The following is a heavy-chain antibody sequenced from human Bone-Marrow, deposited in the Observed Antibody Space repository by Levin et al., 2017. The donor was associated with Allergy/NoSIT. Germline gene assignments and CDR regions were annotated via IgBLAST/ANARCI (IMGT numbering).Heavy chain of an antibody. Sequence: SLKISCAASGFTFDDYAMHWVRKAPGKGLEWVSGISWNSGSIGYADSVKGRFTISRDNAKNSLYLQMNSLRAEDTALYYCAKDITQRVAAGGWFDPWGQGTLVTVSS. CDR3: AKDITQRVAAGGWFDP. CDR2: ISWNSGSI. V-gene: IGHV3-9*01. CDR1: GFTFDDYA. D-gene: IGHD6-25*01. J-gene: IGHJ5*02.